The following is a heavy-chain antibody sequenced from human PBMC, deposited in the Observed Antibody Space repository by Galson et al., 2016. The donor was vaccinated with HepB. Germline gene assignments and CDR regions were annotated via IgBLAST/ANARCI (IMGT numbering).Heavy chain of an antibody. CDR3: ARDFGPSLLGVDY. D-gene: IGHD3-10*01. V-gene: IGHV3-33*01. CDR2: IWYDGSKK. J-gene: IGHJ4*02. CDR1: GFTFSSYG. Sequence: SLRLSCAASGFTFSSYGMHWVRQAPGKGLEWVALIWYDGSKKNYADSVKGRFTISRDNSKNTLSLQMNSLRVEDTAVYYCARDFGPSLLGVDYCGQGTLVTVSS.